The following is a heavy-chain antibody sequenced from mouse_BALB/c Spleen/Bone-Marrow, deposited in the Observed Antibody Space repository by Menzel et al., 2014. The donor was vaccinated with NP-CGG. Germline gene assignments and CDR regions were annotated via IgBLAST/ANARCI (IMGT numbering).Heavy chain of an antibody. D-gene: IGHD1-2*01. V-gene: IGHV1-14*01. J-gene: IGHJ3*01. Sequence: VQLQQSGPELVKPGASVKMSCKASGYTFTSYVMHWVKQKPGQGLEWIGYIYPYSDGTKYNEKFKGKATLTSDKSSSTAYTELSSLTSEDSAVYYCARDGYAYWGQGTLVTVSA. CDR1: GYTFTSYV. CDR2: IYPYSDGT. CDR3: ARDGYAY.